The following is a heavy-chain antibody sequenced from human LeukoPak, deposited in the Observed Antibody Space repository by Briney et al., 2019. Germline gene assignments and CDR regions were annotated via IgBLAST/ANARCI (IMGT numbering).Heavy chain of an antibody. CDR2: IYTSGST. Sequence: SETLSFTCTVSGGSISSYYWSWIRQPAGKGLEWIGRIYTSGSTNYNPSLKSRVTMSVDTSKNQFSLKLSSVTAADTAVYYCARTQGGSSGYYTYYYYMDVWGKGTTVTVSS. CDR3: ARTQGGSSGYYTYYYYMDV. V-gene: IGHV4-4*07. CDR1: GGSISSYY. J-gene: IGHJ6*03. D-gene: IGHD3-22*01.